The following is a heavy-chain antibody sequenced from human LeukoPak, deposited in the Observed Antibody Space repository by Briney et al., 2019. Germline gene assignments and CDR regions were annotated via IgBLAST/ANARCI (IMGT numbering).Heavy chain of an antibody. J-gene: IGHJ4*02. CDR3: ARDYAGTLGDF. CDR1: GYTFTGYY. Sequence: ASVKVSCKASGYTFTGYYMHWVRQAPGQGLEWMGWINPNSGGTNYARKFQGRVTMTRDTSISTAYMELSRLRSDDAAMYYCARDYAGTLGDFWGQGTLVTVSS. CDR2: INPNSGGT. D-gene: IGHD1-14*01. V-gene: IGHV1-2*02.